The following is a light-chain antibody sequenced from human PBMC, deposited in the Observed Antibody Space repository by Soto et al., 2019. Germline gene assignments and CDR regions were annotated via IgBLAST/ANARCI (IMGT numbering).Light chain of an antibody. CDR3: QQYGSSPGFT. CDR2: GAS. J-gene: IGKJ3*01. Sequence: EIVLTQSPGTLSLSPGERATLSCRASQRVSSSYLAWYQQKPGQAPRLLIYGASSRATGLPDRFSGSGSGTDFTLTISRLEPEDFAVYYCQQYGSSPGFTFGPGTKVDIK. CDR1: QRVSSSY. V-gene: IGKV3-20*01.